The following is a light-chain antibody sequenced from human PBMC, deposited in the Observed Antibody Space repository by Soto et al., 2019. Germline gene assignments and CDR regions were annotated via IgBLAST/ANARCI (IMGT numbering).Light chain of an antibody. Sequence: EIVMTQSPATLSVPPGERATLSCRASQSVSSKLAWTQQKPGQAPRVLIFGASTRATGIPARFSGIGSGTEFTLTISSLQSEDFAVYYCQHYNDWPPTWTFGQGTRVEIK. V-gene: IGKV3-15*01. CDR2: GAS. CDR1: QSVSSK. CDR3: QHYNDWPPTWT. J-gene: IGKJ1*01.